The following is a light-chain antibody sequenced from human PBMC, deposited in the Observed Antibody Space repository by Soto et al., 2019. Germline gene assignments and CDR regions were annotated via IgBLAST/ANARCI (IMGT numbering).Light chain of an antibody. Sequence: DIQMTQSPSTLSGSVGDRVTITCRASQTISTWMAWYQQKPGKAPKLLVYDASTLQSGVASRFSGSGSGTEFTLIISGLQPDDSATYFCQQYKTYSGTFGQGTKVDIK. V-gene: IGKV1-5*01. CDR1: QTISTW. CDR3: QQYKTYSGT. J-gene: IGKJ1*01. CDR2: DAS.